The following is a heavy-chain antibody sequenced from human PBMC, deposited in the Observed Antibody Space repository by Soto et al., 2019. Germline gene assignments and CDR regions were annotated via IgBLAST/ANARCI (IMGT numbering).Heavy chain of an antibody. Sequence: ASVKVSCKASGYTFTDYYMYWVRQAPGQGLEWMGRINPNTGATNYAQKFQGRVTMTRDTSISTAYMELSRLRSDDTAVYYCARSDYHYIWGSYKYWFDYWGQGTLVTVSS. D-gene: IGHD3-16*01. CDR1: GYTFTDYY. J-gene: IGHJ4*02. CDR3: ARSDYHYIWGSYKYWFDY. CDR2: INPNTGAT. V-gene: IGHV1-2*06.